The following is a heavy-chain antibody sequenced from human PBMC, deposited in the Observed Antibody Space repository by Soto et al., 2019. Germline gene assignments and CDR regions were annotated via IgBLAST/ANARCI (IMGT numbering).Heavy chain of an antibody. Sequence: SETLSLTCTVSGGSISSYYWSWIRQPPGKGLEWIGYIYYSGSTNYNPSLKSRVTISVDTSKNQFSLKLSSVTAADTAVYYCAGGGGYSYGFDPWGQGTLVTV. CDR1: GGSISSYY. J-gene: IGHJ5*02. V-gene: IGHV4-59*01. D-gene: IGHD5-18*01. CDR2: IYYSGST. CDR3: AGGGGYSYGFDP.